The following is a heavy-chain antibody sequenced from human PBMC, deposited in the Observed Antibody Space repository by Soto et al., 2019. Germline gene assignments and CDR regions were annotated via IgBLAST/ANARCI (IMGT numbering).Heavy chain of an antibody. CDR3: ARAVGPVDY. Sequence: QVQLVESGGGVVQPGRSLRLSCAASGFDFSTYGMHWVRQAPGKGPEWVAVIWYDGSNKYYADSVRGRFIISRDNSKSPLFLQLNSLRAEDTAVYYCARAVGPVDYWGQGSLVTVSS. D-gene: IGHD1-26*01. CDR2: IWYDGSNK. V-gene: IGHV3-33*01. J-gene: IGHJ4*02. CDR1: GFDFSTYG.